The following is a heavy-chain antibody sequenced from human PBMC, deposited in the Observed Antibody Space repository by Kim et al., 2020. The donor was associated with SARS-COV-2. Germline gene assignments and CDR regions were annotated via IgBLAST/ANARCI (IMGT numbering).Heavy chain of an antibody. Sequence: GGSLRLSCAASGFTFSSYGMHWVRQAPCKGLEWVAVISYDGSNKYYADSVKGRFTISRDNSKNTLYLQMNSLRAEDTAVYYCAKSVTTVTPYFDYWGQGTLVTVSS. D-gene: IGHD4-17*01. CDR3: AKSVTTVTPYFDY. CDR2: ISYDGSNK. J-gene: IGHJ4*02. V-gene: IGHV3-30*18. CDR1: GFTFSSYG.